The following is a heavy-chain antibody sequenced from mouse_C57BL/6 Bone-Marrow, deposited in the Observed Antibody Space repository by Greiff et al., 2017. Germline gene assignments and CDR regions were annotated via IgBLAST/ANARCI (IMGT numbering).Heavy chain of an antibody. J-gene: IGHJ4*01. CDR1: GFTFSDYY. V-gene: IGHV5-12*01. CDR2: ISNGGGST. CDR3: ARHYYNYAMDY. Sequence: EVKLMESGGGLVQPGGSLKLSCAASGFTFSDYYMYWVRQTPEKRLEWVAYISNGGGSTYYPDTVKGRFTISRDNAKNTLYLQMSRQKSEDTAMYYCARHYYNYAMDYWGQRTSVTVSS. D-gene: IGHD2-12*01.